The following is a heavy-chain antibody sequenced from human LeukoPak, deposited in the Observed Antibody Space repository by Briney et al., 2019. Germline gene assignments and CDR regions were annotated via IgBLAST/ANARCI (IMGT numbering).Heavy chain of an antibody. D-gene: IGHD3-10*01. CDR1: GFTFSTYI. V-gene: IGHV3-21*01. CDR2: NSRSVTYT. Sequence: PGGSLRLSCAASGFTFSTYIMDWVRQAPGKGLEWVSSNSRSVTYTYYADSVRGRFTISRDNAKNSLYLQMNSLRAKDTAVYYCARGRSGGDYYYMDVWGKGTTVTV. J-gene: IGHJ6*03. CDR3: ARGRSGGDYYYMDV.